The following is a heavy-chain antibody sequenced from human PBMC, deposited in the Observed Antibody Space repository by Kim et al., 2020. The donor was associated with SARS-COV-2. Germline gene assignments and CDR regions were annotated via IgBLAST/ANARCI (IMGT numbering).Heavy chain of an antibody. D-gene: IGHD6-13*01. CDR2: IKKKTDGGTT. V-gene: IGHV3-15*01. J-gene: IGHJ4*02. CDR1: GFTFSDAW. Sequence: GGSLRLSCAASGFTFSDAWMNWVRQAPGKGLEWVGRIKKKTDGGTTDYAAPVKGRFTVSRDDSKNTLYLQMNSLKTEDTGLYYCTTGHYSTSGDYWGQGTLVTVSS. CDR3: TTGHYSTSGDY.